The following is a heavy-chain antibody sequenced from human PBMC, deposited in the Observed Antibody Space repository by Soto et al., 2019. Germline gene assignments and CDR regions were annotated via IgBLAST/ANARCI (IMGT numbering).Heavy chain of an antibody. D-gene: IGHD3-9*01. CDR1: GFTFSSYA. J-gene: IGHJ1*01. CDR2: ISGTGRVT. Sequence: EVQLLESGGGLVQPGGSLKISCAVSGFTFSSYAMSWVRQAPGKGLEWVSGISGTGRVTNYADSVKGRFTISRDNPKNTLYLEMKSLRVEDTAVYYCAKDVHYDIVTGIEYFDHWGQGTLVTVSS. CDR3: AKDVHYDIVTGIEYFDH. V-gene: IGHV3-23*01.